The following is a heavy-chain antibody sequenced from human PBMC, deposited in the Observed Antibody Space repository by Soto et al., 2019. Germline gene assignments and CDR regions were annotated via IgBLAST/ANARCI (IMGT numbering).Heavy chain of an antibody. J-gene: IGHJ4*02. CDR2: INPSGGST. CDR1: GYTFTSYF. Sequence: QLLQSGAEVKKPGASVKVSCKASGYTFTSYFMHWVRQAPGQGPEWMGIINPSGGSTSYAQKFQGRVTLTSDTSTTTVYMELSSLRSDDTAVYYCARGQFFGYCSGVSCAYRSYFDYWGQGTQVTVSS. D-gene: IGHD2-15*01. V-gene: IGHV1-46*01. CDR3: ARGQFFGYCSGVSCAYRSYFDY.